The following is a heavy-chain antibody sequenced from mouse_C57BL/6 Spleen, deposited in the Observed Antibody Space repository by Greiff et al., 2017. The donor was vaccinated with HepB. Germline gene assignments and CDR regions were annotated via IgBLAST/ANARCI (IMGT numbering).Heavy chain of an antibody. Sequence: QVQLQQSGPELVKPGASVKISCKASGYAFSSSWMNWVKPRPGKGLGWIGRIYPGDGDTNYNGKFKGKATLTADKSSGTAYMQLSSLTSEDSAVYFCARPTVVATDFDYWGQGTTLTVSS. V-gene: IGHV1-82*01. D-gene: IGHD1-1*01. J-gene: IGHJ2*01. CDR1: GYAFSSSW. CDR2: IYPGDGDT. CDR3: ARPTVVATDFDY.